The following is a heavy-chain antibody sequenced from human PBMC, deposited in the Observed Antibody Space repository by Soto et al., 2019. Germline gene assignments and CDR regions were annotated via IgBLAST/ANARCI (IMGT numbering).Heavy chain of an antibody. V-gene: IGHV1-18*01. Sequence: QVQLVQSGDEVKKPGASVKVSCKASGYIFVNYGIAWVRQAPGQGLEWMGWISPYTGNTHSATQVQGRLTMTTDTSTSTAYMDLGSLTSDDPAVYYCVMVDNYVTPTPQDVWGQGTTVTVSS. J-gene: IGHJ6*02. CDR3: VMVDNYVTPTPQDV. CDR1: GYIFVNYG. CDR2: ISPYTGNT. D-gene: IGHD3-16*01.